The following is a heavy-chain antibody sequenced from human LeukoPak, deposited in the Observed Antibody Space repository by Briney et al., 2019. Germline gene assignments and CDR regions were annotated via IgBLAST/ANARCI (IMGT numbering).Heavy chain of an antibody. V-gene: IGHV5-51*01. CDR1: GYSFTNYW. J-gene: IGHJ6*02. Sequence: GEFLKISCKGSGYSFTNYWIGWVRQMPGKGLEWMGIIYPGDSDTRYSPSFQGQVTISADKSISTAYLQWSSLKASDTAMYYCARHRIAAAGTNYYYGMDVWGQGTTVTVSS. CDR3: ARHRIAAAGTNYYYGMDV. D-gene: IGHD6-13*01. CDR2: IYPGDSDT.